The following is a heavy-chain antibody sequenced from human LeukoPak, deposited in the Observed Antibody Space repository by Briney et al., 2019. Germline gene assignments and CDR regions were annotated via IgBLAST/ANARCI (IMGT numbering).Heavy chain of an antibody. CDR1: GGSINSYY. CDR3: ARGSGWSTDFDY. J-gene: IGHJ4*02. CDR2: IYYSGST. V-gene: IGHV4-59*01. Sequence: PSETLSLTRTVSGGSINSYYWSWIRQPPGKGLEWIGYIYYSGSTNYNPSLKSRVTISVDTSKNQFSLKLSSVTAADTAVYYCARGSGWSTDFDYWGQGTLVTVSP. D-gene: IGHD6-19*01.